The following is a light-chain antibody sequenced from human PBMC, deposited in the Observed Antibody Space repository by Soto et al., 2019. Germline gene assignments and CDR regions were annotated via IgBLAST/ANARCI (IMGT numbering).Light chain of an antibody. V-gene: IGKV3-20*01. CDR1: QNVNSN. CDR2: GAS. CDR3: QQYGSSPPT. J-gene: IGKJ1*01. Sequence: EIVMTQSPATLSVSPGERATLSCRASQNVNSNLAWYQQKPGQAPRLLIYGASSRATGIPDRFRGSGSGTDFTLTISRLEPEDFAVYYCQQYGSSPPTFGQGTKVDIK.